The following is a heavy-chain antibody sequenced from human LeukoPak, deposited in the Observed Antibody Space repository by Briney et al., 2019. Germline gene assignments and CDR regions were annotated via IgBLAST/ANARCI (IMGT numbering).Heavy chain of an antibody. D-gene: IGHD5-24*01. CDR1: GYTFTSYY. CDR3: ARDGYNSLPGY. CDR2: INPSGCST. Sequence: ASVKVSCKASGYTFTSYYMHWVRQAPGQGLEGMGIINPSGCSTSYAQKFQGRVTMTRDTSTSTVYMELSSLRSEDTAVYYCARDGYNSLPGYWGQGTLVTVSS. V-gene: IGHV1-46*01. J-gene: IGHJ4*02.